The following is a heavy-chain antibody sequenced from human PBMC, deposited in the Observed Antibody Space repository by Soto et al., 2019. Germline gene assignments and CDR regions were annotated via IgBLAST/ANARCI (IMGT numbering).Heavy chain of an antibody. V-gene: IGHV3-66*01. CDR2: IYTGGGT. CDR3: SRDGSGH. Sequence: EVQLVESGGGLVQPGGSLRLSCAASGLTVSTNPMSWVRQAPGKGLEWVSVIYTGGGTHYADSVKGRFTISRDNSKNTVNLQMDSLSPEDTAANYFSRDGSGHGGQGTLVTVSS. J-gene: IGHJ4*02. CDR1: GLTVSTNP.